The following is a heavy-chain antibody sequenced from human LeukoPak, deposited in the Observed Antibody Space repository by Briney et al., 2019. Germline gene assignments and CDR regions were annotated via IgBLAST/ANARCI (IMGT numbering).Heavy chain of an antibody. Sequence: ASVKVSCKASGYTFTSYAMHWVRQAPGQRLEWMGWINAGNGNTKYSQKFHGRVTITRDTSASTAYMELSSLRSEDTAVYYCARGYGDYVWYFDLWGRGTLVTVSS. CDR3: ARGYGDYVWYFDL. J-gene: IGHJ2*01. CDR2: INAGNGNT. CDR1: GYTFTSYA. V-gene: IGHV1-3*01. D-gene: IGHD4-17*01.